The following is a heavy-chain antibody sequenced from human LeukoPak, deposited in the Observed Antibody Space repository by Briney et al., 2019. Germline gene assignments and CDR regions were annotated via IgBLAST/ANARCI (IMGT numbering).Heavy chain of an antibody. Sequence: GGSLRLSCAVSGFTFSNYGMSWVRQAPGKGLEWVSAISGSGGSTYYADSVKGRFTISRDNSKNTLYLQMNSLRAEDTAVYYCAKDDYYDSSGYYGPFDYWGQGTLVTVSS. CDR1: GFTFSNYG. D-gene: IGHD3-22*01. J-gene: IGHJ4*02. CDR3: AKDDYYDSSGYYGPFDY. V-gene: IGHV3-23*01. CDR2: ISGSGGST.